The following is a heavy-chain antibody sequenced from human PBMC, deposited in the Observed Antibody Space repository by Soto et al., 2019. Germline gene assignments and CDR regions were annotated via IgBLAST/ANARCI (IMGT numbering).Heavy chain of an antibody. CDR2: ISHDGSEQ. CDR1: GFNFSNYA. Sequence: QVHLVESGGDVVQPGRSLRLSCSASGFNFSNYAMHWVRQAPGKGLEWVALISHDGSEQFYADSVKGRFTISRNNSKNALYVQMNSLKLEDTALYYCARTPGWYDTSSPFDNWGQGTLVTVSS. CDR3: ARTPGWYDTSSPFDN. J-gene: IGHJ4*02. D-gene: IGHD6-19*01. V-gene: IGHV3-30-3*01.